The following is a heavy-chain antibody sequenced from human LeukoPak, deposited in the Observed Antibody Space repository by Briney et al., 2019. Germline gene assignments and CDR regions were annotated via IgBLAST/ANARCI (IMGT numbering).Heavy chain of an antibody. D-gene: IGHD1-26*01. V-gene: IGHV1-2*02. J-gene: IGHJ4*02. CDR1: GYTFTYYY. CDR2: INPNSGGT. CDR3: AGGIGRYSSSFFDY. Sequence: GASVKVSCKTSGYTFTYYYIHWVRQAPGQGLEWMGWINPNSGGTNYAQKFQGRVTMTGDTSISTAYMELSRLRSDDTAVYYCAGGIGRYSSSFFDYWGQGTLVTVSS.